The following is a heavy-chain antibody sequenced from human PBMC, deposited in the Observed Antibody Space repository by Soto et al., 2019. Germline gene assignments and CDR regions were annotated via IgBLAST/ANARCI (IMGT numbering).Heavy chain of an antibody. CDR1: GFTFSNYA. CDR3: AKGRTPTGDWSDFDY. V-gene: IGHV3-23*01. Sequence: EVQLLESGGGLVQPGGSLTLSCATSGFTFSNYAVNWVRQAPGKGLELVSSISRSGDFTYYADSVKGRFTVSRDNSKNTLYLHMNSLGDEDTALYYCAKGRTPTGDWSDFDYWGQGTLVTVSS. CDR2: ISRSGDFT. J-gene: IGHJ4*02. D-gene: IGHD2-21*01.